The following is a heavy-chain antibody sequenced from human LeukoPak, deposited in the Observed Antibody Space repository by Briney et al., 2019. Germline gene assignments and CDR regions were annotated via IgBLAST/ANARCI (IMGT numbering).Heavy chain of an antibody. Sequence: GGSLRLSCAASGFTFGDYAVHWVRQAPRKGLEWVSLIGVDGGLTYYADSVKGRFTISRDNSKNSLYLQMNRLRTEDTALYYCAKEGHYYDSGGYYPRYFDYWGQGTLVTVSS. J-gene: IGHJ4*02. CDR3: AKEGHYYDSGGYYPRYFDY. CDR1: GFTFGDYA. V-gene: IGHV3-43*02. D-gene: IGHD3-22*01. CDR2: IGVDGGLT.